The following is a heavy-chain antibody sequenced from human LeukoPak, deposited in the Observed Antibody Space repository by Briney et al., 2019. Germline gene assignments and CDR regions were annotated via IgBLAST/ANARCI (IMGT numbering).Heavy chain of an antibody. CDR2: IYTSGST. CDR3: ARGLRYYDSSGYRTGYWFDP. V-gene: IGHV4-4*07. Sequence: SETLSLTCTVSGGSISSYYWSWIRQPAGKGLEGIGHIYTSGSTNYNPSLKSRVTMSVDTSKNQFSLKLSSVTAADTAVYYCARGLRYYDSSGYRTGYWFDPWGQGTLVTVSS. D-gene: IGHD3-22*01. J-gene: IGHJ5*02. CDR1: GGSISSYY.